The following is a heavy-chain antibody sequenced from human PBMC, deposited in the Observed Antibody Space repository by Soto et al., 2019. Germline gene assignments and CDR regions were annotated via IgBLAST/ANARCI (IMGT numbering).Heavy chain of an antibody. CDR1: GGSFSGYY. CDR2: INHSGST. J-gene: IGHJ5*02. Sequence: PSETLSLTCAVYGGSFSGYYWSWIRQPPGKGLEWIGEINHSGSTNYNPSLKSRVTISVDTSKNQFSLKLSSVTAADTAVYYCARVYYYDSSGYYSWFDPWGQGTLV. D-gene: IGHD3-22*01. CDR3: ARVYYYDSSGYYSWFDP. V-gene: IGHV4-34*01.